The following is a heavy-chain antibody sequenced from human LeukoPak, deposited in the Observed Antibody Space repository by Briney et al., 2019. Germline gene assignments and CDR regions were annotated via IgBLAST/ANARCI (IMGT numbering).Heavy chain of an antibody. V-gene: IGHV3-9*01. Sequence: PGGSLRLSCAASGFTFDDYAMHWVRQTPGKGLEWVSGISWNSDSIAYADSVKGRFTISRDNSKNTLYLQMNSLRVEDTAVYYCAKGRGQGFDYWGQGTLVTVSS. D-gene: IGHD3-10*01. J-gene: IGHJ4*02. CDR3: AKGRGQGFDY. CDR2: ISWNSDSI. CDR1: GFTFDDYA.